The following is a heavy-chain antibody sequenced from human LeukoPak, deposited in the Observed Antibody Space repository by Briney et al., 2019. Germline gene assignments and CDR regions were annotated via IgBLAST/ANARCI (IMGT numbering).Heavy chain of an antibody. CDR3: ARDYYYDSGGYYSFDY. CDR2: ISYDGSNE. J-gene: IGHJ4*02. CDR1: GSTFSSYA. Sequence: PGRSLRLSCAASGSTFSSYAMHWVRRAPGKGLEWVAVISYDGSNEYYADSVKGRFTISRDNSRNTLYLQMNNSLRAEDTAVYYCARDYYYDSGGYYSFDYWGRGTLVTVSS. V-gene: IGHV3-30*04. D-gene: IGHD3-22*01.